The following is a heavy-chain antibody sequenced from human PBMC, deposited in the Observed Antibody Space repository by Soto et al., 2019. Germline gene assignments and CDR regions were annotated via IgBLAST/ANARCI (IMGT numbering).Heavy chain of an antibody. J-gene: IGHJ6*02. CDR2: INQSGST. CDR3: ARVRESSSTFYHYYGMDV. CDR1: GGSFSRYY. Sequence: SETLSLTCAVYGGSFSRYYWSWIRQPPGKGLEWIGEINQSGSTNYNPSLKSRVTISIDTSKNQFSLKLNSVTAADTAVYYCARVRESSSTFYHYYGMDVCGQGTTVTVSS. V-gene: IGHV4-34*01. D-gene: IGHD6-6*01.